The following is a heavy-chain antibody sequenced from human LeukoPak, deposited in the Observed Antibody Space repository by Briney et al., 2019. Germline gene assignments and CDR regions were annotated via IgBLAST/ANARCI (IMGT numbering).Heavy chain of an antibody. J-gene: IGHJ4*02. CDR2: INAGNGKT. D-gene: IGHD4-17*01. CDR3: ARDQFYGDNPFDY. V-gene: IGHV1-3*01. CDR1: GYTFTNYA. Sequence: ASEKVSCKASGYTFTNYAIHWGWQAPGQRQERKGWINAGNGKTKYSKRFQGRGTITRDTFAITAYMELSSLRSEYTAVYYCARDQFYGDNPFDYWGQGTLVTVSS.